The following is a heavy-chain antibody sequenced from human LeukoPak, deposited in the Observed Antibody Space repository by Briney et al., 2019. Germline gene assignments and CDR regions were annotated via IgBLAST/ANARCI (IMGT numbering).Heavy chain of an antibody. CDR2: IIPIFGIA. V-gene: IGHV1-69*04. J-gene: IGHJ6*02. Sequence: SVNVSCKASGGTFSIYSISWVRQAPGQGLEWVGRIIPIFGIANYAQKFQGRVTITSDKSTSTAYMELSSLRSEDTAVYYCARDLIAAAGKVTYGMDVWGQGTTVTVSS. D-gene: IGHD6-13*01. CDR3: ARDLIAAAGKVTYGMDV. CDR1: GGTFSIYS.